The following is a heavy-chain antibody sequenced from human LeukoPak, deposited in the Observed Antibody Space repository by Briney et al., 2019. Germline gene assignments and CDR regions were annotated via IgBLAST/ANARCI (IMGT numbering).Heavy chain of an antibody. D-gene: IGHD6-19*01. J-gene: IGHJ4*02. CDR1: GFTFSSYA. CDR2: ISGSGGST. Sequence: PGGSLRFSCAASGFTFSSYAMSWVRQAPGNGLEWVSAISGSGGSTYYADSVKGRFTISRDNSKNTLYLQMNSLRAEDTAVYYCAKEGSPYSSGWYPYYFDYWGQGTLVTVSS. CDR3: AKEGSPYSSGWYPYYFDY. V-gene: IGHV3-23*01.